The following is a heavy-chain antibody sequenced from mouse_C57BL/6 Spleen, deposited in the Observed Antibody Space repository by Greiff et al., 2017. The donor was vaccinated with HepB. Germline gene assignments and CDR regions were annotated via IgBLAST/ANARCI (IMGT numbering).Heavy chain of an antibody. J-gene: IGHJ3*01. D-gene: IGHD2-5*01. Sequence: QVQLQQSGAELAKPGASVKLSCKASGYTFTSYWMHWVKQRPGQGLEWIGYINPSSGYTKYNQKFKDKATLTADKSSSTAYMQLSSLTYEDSAVYYCARANYSNYPWFAYWGQGTLVTVSA. CDR2: INPSSGYT. V-gene: IGHV1-7*01. CDR3: ARANYSNYPWFAY. CDR1: GYTFTSYW.